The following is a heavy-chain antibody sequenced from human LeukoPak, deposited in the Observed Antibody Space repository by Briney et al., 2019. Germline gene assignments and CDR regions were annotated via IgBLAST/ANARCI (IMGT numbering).Heavy chain of an antibody. CDR3: ARGMGIAARFDP. J-gene: IGHJ5*02. Sequence: PGGSLRLSCAASGFTFSNYWMSWVRQAPGKGLEWVANIKQDGSEKYYVDSVKARFTISRDNAKNSLYLQMNSLRAEDTAVYYCARGMGIAARFDPWGQGTLVTVSS. CDR2: IKQDGSEK. CDR1: GFTFSNYW. D-gene: IGHD6-13*01. V-gene: IGHV3-7*01.